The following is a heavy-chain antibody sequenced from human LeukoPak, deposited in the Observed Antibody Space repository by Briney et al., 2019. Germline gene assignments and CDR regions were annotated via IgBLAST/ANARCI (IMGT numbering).Heavy chain of an antibody. V-gene: IGHV3-7*03. CDR3: AREEYCSSTSCYDY. CDR2: IKQDGSEK. Sequence: GGSLRLSCAASGFTFSSYWMSWVRQAPGKGLEGVANIKQDGSEKYYVDSVKGRFTISRDNAKNSLYLQMNSLRAEDTAVYYCAREEYCSSTSCYDYWGQGTLVTVSS. J-gene: IGHJ4*02. D-gene: IGHD2-2*01. CDR1: GFTFSSYW.